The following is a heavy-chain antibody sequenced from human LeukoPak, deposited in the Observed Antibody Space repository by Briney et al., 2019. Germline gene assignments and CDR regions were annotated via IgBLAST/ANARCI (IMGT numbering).Heavy chain of an antibody. J-gene: IGHJ3*02. CDR2: IIPILGIA. CDR3: ARDGQLWYLDAFDI. CDR1: GGTFSSYA. D-gene: IGHD5-18*01. Sequence: SVKVSCKASGGTFSSYAISWVRQAPGQGLEWMGRIIPILGIANYAQKFQGRVTITADKSTSTAYMELSSLRSEDTAVYYCARDGQLWYLDAFDIWGQGTMVTVSS. V-gene: IGHV1-69*04.